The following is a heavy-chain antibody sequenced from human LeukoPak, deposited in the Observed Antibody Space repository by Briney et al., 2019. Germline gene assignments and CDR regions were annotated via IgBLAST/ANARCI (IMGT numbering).Heavy chain of an antibody. CDR3: ARHQDFDYGPINAFDI. V-gene: IGHV3-23*01. CDR1: GFTFSNYA. Sequence: SGGSLRLSCAGSGFTFSNYAMSWVRQAPGKGLEWVSAISGSGGSTYYADSVKGRFTISRDNSKNTLYLQMNSLRVEDTAVYYCARHQDFDYGPINAFDIWGQGTMVTVSS. J-gene: IGHJ3*02. CDR2: ISGSGGST. D-gene: IGHD4-17*01.